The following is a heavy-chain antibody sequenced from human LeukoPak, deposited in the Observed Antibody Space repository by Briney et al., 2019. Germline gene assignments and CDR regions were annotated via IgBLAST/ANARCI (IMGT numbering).Heavy chain of an antibody. J-gene: IGHJ4*02. CDR2: FDPEDGET. V-gene: IGHV1-24*01. CDR3: ATGGDYSNSWYFDY. D-gene: IGHD4-11*01. Sequence: ASVKVSCKVSGYTLTELSMHWVRQAPGKGLEWMRGFDPEDGETIYAQKFQGRVTMTEDTSTDTAYMELSSLRSEDTAVYYCATGGDYSNSWYFDYWGQGTLVTVSS. CDR1: GYTLTELS.